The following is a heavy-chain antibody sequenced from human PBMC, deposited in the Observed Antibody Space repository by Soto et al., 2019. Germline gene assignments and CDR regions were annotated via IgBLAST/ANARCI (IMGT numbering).Heavy chain of an antibody. CDR2: IDWDDDK. D-gene: IGHD3-22*01. Sequence: SGPTLVNPTQTLTLTCTFSGFSLSTSGMRVSWIRQPPGKALEWLARIDWDDDKFYSTSLKTRLTISKDTSKNQVVLTMTNMDPVDTATYYCARQYGYDSSGPDVWGQGTTVTVSS. CDR1: GFSLSTSGMR. J-gene: IGHJ6*02. V-gene: IGHV2-70*04. CDR3: ARQYGYDSSGPDV.